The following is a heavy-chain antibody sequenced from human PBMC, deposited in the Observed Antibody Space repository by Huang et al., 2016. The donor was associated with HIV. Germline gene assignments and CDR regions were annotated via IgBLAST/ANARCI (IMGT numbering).Heavy chain of an antibody. J-gene: IGHJ3*01. D-gene: IGHD6-19*01. CDR1: GYTFTSNH. CDR3: AKAGSGWSLMGDALDV. CDR2: ITPRGGTT. V-gene: IGHV1-46*03. Sequence: QVQLVQSGAEVKKPGASVKVSCKASGYTFTSNHIHWVRQATGQGLEWMGKITPRGGTTDYAKKCQGRVTMTRDTSTTTVYMVVSSLRSEDTAVYYCAKAGSGWSLMGDALDVWGQGTMVTVSS.